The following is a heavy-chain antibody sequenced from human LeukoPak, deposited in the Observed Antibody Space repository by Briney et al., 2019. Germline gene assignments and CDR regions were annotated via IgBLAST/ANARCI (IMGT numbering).Heavy chain of an antibody. V-gene: IGHV3-74*01. CDR1: GFTFTSYC. D-gene: IGHD4-23*01. Sequence: GGSLRLSCAASGFTFTSYCMNSVRQAPGKGLVWVSRITSDGSSTTYADSVKGRFGISRDNAKNTLYLQMNSLRVEDTAVYYCARGRPHGNDYWGQGTLVTVSS. CDR2: ITSDGSST. J-gene: IGHJ4*02. CDR3: ARGRPHGNDY.